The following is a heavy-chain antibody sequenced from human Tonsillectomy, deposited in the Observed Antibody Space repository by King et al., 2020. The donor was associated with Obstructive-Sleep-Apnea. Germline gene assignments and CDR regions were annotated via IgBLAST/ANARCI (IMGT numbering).Heavy chain of an antibody. CDR3: SRERSYDSSGYYRGSHYFDY. J-gene: IGHJ4*02. CDR2: IYHSGST. Sequence: VQLQESGPGLVKPSETLSLICTVSGGSISSYYWSWIRQPPGKGLEWVGYIYHSGSTNYNPSPRSRLNISVDKSKNHFSLNLSSVTAADTAVYYCSRERSYDSSGYYRGSHYFDYWGQGILVTVSS. V-gene: IGHV4-59*01. D-gene: IGHD3-22*01. CDR1: GGSISSYY.